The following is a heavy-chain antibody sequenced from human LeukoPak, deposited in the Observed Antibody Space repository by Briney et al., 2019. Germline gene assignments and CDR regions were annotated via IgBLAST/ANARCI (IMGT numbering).Heavy chain of an antibody. D-gene: IGHD2-15*01. V-gene: IGHV3-53*01. Sequence: GGSLRLSCAASGFTVSSNYMSWVRQAPGKGLEWVSVIYSGGSTYYADSVKGRFTISRDNSKNTLYLQMNSLRAEDTAVYYCNLVVAASIDYWGQGTLVTASS. J-gene: IGHJ4*02. CDR2: IYSGGST. CDR1: GFTVSSNY. CDR3: NLVVAASIDY.